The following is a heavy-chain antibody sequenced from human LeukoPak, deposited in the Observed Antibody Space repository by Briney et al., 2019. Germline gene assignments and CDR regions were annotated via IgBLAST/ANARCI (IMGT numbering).Heavy chain of an antibody. V-gene: IGHV4-4*07. J-gene: IGHJ3*02. CDR2: IYTSGST. CDR1: GGSISSYY. CDR3: ARTRKTYYEDAFDI. Sequence: KPSETLSLTCTVPGGSISSYYWSWIRQPAGKGLEWIGRIYTSGSTNYNPSLTSRVTISVDTSKNQFSLKLSSVTAADTAVYYCARTRKTYYEDAFDIWGQGTMVTVSS. D-gene: IGHD3-22*01.